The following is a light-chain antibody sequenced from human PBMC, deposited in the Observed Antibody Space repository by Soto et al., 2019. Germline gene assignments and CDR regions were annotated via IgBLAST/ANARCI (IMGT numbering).Light chain of an antibody. V-gene: IGKV3-20*01. J-gene: IGKJ4*01. CDR3: QQYADSPLT. CDR2: GAS. Sequence: EIVLTQSPGTLSLSPGERATLSCRASQSVSSNYLAWYQQKPGQAPRLLIYGASSRATGIPDRFSGSGSGTDFTLTISRVEPEDFAVYYCQQYADSPLTVGGGTKVDIK. CDR1: QSVSSNY.